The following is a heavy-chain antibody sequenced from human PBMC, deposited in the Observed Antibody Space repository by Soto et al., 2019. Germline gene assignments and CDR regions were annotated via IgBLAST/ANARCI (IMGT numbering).Heavy chain of an antibody. J-gene: IGHJ3*02. CDR1: GFTFSSYS. V-gene: IGHV3-21*01. D-gene: IGHD2-2*01. CDR2: ISSSSSYI. Sequence: EVQLVESGGGLVKPGGSLRLSCAASGFTFSSYSMNWVRQAPGKGLEWVSSISSSSSYIYYADSVKGRFTISRDNAKNSLYLQMNSLRAEDTAVYYCARDWGIVPAARGIDAFDIWGQGTMVTVSS. CDR3: ARDWGIVPAARGIDAFDI.